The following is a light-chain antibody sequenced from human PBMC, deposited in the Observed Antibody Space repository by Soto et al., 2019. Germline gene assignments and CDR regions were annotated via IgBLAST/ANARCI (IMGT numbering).Light chain of an antibody. CDR3: QQYYSTPS. CDR2: WAS. CDR1: QSVLKSSNNNNY. V-gene: IGKV4-1*01. J-gene: IGKJ4*01. Sequence: DIVMTQSPDSLAVSLGERATINCKSGQSVLKSSNNNNYLAWYQQKPGQSPKLLIYWASTRESGVPDRFSGSGSGTDFTLTISSLLAEDVAVYYCQQYYSTPSFGGGTKVDIK.